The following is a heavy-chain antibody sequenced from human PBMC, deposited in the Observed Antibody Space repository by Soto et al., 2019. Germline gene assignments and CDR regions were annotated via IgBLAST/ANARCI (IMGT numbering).Heavy chain of an antibody. D-gene: IGHD6-19*01. J-gene: IGHJ4*02. V-gene: IGHV4-59*12. CDR2: IYYSGGT. CDR3: ATDRVAGFDY. Sequence: SETLSLTCTVSGGSISYYYWSWIRQPPGKGLEWIGYIYYSGGTNYNPSLKSRVTISVDTSKNQFSLKLSSVTPADTAVYYCATDRVAGFDYWGQGTLVTVSS. CDR1: GGSISYYY.